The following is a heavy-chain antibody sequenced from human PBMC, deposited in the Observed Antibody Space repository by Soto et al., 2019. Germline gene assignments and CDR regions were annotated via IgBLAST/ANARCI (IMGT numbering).Heavy chain of an antibody. V-gene: IGHV3-23*01. Sequence: LRLSCAASGFTFSSYSMSWVRQAPGKGLEWVSGFRTGGDGGTTYYADSVKGRFTISRDNSKNTLFLQMNSLRPEDTAIYYCAKKVNSGPGSQYFDYWGQGTLVTVS. CDR3: AKKVNSGPGSQYFDY. D-gene: IGHD3-10*01. CDR2: FRTGGDGGTT. J-gene: IGHJ4*02. CDR1: GFTFSSYS.